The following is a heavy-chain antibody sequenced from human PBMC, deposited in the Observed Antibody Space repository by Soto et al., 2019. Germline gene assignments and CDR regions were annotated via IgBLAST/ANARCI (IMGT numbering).Heavy chain of an antibody. CDR1: GGTFSSYA. J-gene: IGHJ4*02. D-gene: IGHD6-13*01. CDR2: IIPIFGTA. CDR3: ERVSISWYKVYFDY. Sequence: QVQLVQSGAEVKKPGSSVKVSCKASGGTFSSYAISWVRQAPGQGLEWMGGIIPIFGTANYAQKFQGRVTISADESTSSAYRGLSSLRSEDTAVYYCERVSISWYKVYFDYWGQGTLVTVSS. V-gene: IGHV1-69*12.